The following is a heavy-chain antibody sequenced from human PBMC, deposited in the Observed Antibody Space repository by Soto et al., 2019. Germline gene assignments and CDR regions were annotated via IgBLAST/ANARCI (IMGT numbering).Heavy chain of an antibody. V-gene: IGHV1-2*02. CDR3: ARGGGVGVAGSAAFDM. J-gene: IGHJ3*02. Sequence: QLHLVQSGAVVKKPGASVTVSCSASGYPVTAYYMHWVRQAPGRGLEWMGGINPATGAAKYTQTSQGRVTKTRDTPTSTGFMELSGLTSEDTAVFYCARGGGVGVAGSAAFDMWGQGTLVTVSS. CDR2: INPATGAA. D-gene: IGHD3-3*01. CDR1: GYPVTAYY.